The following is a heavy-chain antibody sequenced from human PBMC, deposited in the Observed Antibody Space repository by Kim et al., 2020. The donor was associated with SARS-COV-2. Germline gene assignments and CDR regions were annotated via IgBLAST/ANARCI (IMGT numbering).Heavy chain of an antibody. D-gene: IGHD3-10*01. J-gene: IGHJ3*02. CDR3: ARRKGVVNYYGSGSYDAFDI. Sequence: RITISRDNSKNTLDLQMNSLRAEDTAVYYCARRKGVVNYYGSGSYDAFDIWGQGTMVTVSS. V-gene: IGHV3-30*01.